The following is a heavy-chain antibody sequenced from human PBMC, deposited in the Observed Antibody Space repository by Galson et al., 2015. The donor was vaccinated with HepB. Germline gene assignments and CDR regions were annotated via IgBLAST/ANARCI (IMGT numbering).Heavy chain of an antibody. Sequence: SLRLSCATSGFTFSSYSMNWVRQAPGKGLEWVSYISSSSSTIYYADSVKGRFTISRDHAKNSLYLQTNSLRAEGTAVYYCARDPYGDYEFDYWGQGTLVTVSS. CDR1: GFTFSSYS. CDR3: ARDPYGDYEFDY. V-gene: IGHV3-48*04. J-gene: IGHJ4*02. D-gene: IGHD4-17*01. CDR2: ISSSSSTI.